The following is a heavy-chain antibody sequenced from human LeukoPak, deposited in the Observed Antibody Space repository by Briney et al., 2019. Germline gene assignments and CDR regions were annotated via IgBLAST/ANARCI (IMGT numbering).Heavy chain of an antibody. Sequence: GGSLRLSCAASGFTFSSYSMNWVRQAPGKGLEWVSSISSSSSYIYYADSVKGRFTISRDNAKNTLYLQMNSLRAEDTAVYYCAKDLIIETDYWGQGTLVTVSS. CDR2: ISSSSSYI. J-gene: IGHJ4*02. CDR3: AKDLIIETDY. D-gene: IGHD2-8*01. V-gene: IGHV3-21*04. CDR1: GFTFSSYS.